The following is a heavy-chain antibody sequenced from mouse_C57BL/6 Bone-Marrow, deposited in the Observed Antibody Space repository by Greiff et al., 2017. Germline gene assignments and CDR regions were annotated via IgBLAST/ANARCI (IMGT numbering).Heavy chain of an antibody. CDR2: IHPNSGST. V-gene: IGHV1-64*01. CDR1: GYTFTSYW. CDR3: ARYPPDYFDY. J-gene: IGHJ2*01. Sequence: QVQLQQPGAELVKPGASAKLSCKASGYTFTSYWMHWVKQRPGQGLEWIGMIHPNSGSTNYNEKFKSKATLTVDKSSSTAYMQLSSLTSEDSAVYYCARYPPDYFDYWGQGTTLTVSS.